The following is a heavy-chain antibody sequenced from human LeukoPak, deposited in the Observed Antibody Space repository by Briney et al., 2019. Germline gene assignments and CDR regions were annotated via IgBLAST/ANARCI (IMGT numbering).Heavy chain of an antibody. V-gene: IGHV4-34*01. CDR2: INYSGST. CDR1: GGSFSGYY. Sequence: SETLSLTCAVYGGSFSGYYWSRIRQPPGKGLEWIGEINYSGSTNYNPSLKSRVTISVDMSKNQFSLKLSSVTAADTAVYYCARGVVVAATPLYYYGMDVWGQGTTVTVSS. D-gene: IGHD2-15*01. CDR3: ARGVVVAATPLYYYGMDV. J-gene: IGHJ6*02.